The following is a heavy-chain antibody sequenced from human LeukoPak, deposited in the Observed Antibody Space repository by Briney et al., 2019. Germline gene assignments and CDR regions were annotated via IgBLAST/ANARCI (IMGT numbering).Heavy chain of an antibody. V-gene: IGHV1-69*13. CDR3: AKDLYRRQPLLGVACFDY. CDR1: GYTFTSYG. Sequence: ASVKVSCKASGYTFTSYGISWVRQAPGQGLEWMGGIIPIFGTANYAQKFQGRVTITADESTSTAYMELSSLRSEDTAVYYCAKDLYRRQPLLGVACFDYWGQGTLVTVSS. D-gene: IGHD3-3*01. CDR2: IIPIFGTA. J-gene: IGHJ4*02.